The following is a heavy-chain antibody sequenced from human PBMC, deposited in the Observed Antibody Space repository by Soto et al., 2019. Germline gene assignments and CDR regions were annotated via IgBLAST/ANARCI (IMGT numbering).Heavy chain of an antibody. CDR3: AHSLIPNWGSRGAFNY. V-gene: IGHV2-5*02. Sequence: QITLKESGPTLVKPTQTLTLTCTFSGFSLSTSGVGVGWIRQPPGKALECLALIYCDDDKRYSPSLKSRLTITKDTSKTHVVLTMTNMDPVDTATYYCAHSLIPNWGSRGAFNYWGQGTLVTVSS. CDR1: GFSLSTSGVG. J-gene: IGHJ4*02. D-gene: IGHD7-27*01. CDR2: IYCDDDK.